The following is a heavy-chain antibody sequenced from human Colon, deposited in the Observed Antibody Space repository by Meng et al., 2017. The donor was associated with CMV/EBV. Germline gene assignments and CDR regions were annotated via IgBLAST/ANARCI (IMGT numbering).Heavy chain of an antibody. CDR3: ARDIGRYCAGGTCYARPYLYDLDV. V-gene: IGHV3-33*01. Sequence: GESLKISCAASGFMFISYGMHWVRQAPGKGLEWVAVIGYDGRSDSYADSVRGRFTITRDNSKNTVYLQMRSLRAEDTAVYYCARDIGRYCAGGTCYARPYLYDLDVWGQGTTVTVSS. CDR1: GFMFISYG. CDR2: IGYDGRSD. D-gene: IGHD2-15*01. J-gene: IGHJ6*02.